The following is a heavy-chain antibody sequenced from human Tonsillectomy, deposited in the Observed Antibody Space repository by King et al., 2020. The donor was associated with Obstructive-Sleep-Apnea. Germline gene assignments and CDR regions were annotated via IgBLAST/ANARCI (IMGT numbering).Heavy chain of an antibody. Sequence: ITLKESGPTLVKPTQTLTLTCTFSGFSFSTSEVGVGWIRQPPGKALEWLALIYWDDDKRYSPSLKNRLTITKDTSKNQVVLTMTNMDPVDTATYYCAHRRPRTYYFDPWGQGTLVPVSS. J-gene: IGHJ4*02. CDR2: IYWDDDK. CDR1: GFSFSTSEVG. CDR3: AHRRPRTYYFDP. V-gene: IGHV2-5*02.